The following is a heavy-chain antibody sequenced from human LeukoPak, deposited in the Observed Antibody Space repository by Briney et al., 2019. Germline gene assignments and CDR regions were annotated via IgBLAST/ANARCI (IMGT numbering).Heavy chain of an antibody. CDR1: GYTFTSYD. Sequence: ASVKVSCKASGYTFTSYDINWVRQATGQGLEWMGWMNPNSGNTGYAQKFQGRVTMTRNTSISTAYMELSSLRSEDTAVYYCAKGSWSGNYYYYHMDVWGKGTTVTVSS. D-gene: IGHD3-3*01. CDR2: MNPNSGNT. J-gene: IGHJ6*03. V-gene: IGHV1-8*01. CDR3: AKGSWSGNYYYYHMDV.